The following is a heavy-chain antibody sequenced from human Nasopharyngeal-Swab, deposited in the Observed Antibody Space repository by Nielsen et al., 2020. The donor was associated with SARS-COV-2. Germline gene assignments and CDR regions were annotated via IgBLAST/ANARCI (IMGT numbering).Heavy chain of an antibody. V-gene: IGHV3-21*01. CDR1: GFTFSSYS. CDR3: ARVAGITMVRGVDY. CDR2: ISSSSSYI. D-gene: IGHD3-10*01. Sequence: GESLKISCAASGFTFSSYSMNWVRQAPGKGLEWVSSISSSSSYIYYADSVKGRFTISRDNSKNTLYLQMNSLRAEDTAVYYCARVAGITMVRGVDYWGQGTLVTVSS. J-gene: IGHJ4*02.